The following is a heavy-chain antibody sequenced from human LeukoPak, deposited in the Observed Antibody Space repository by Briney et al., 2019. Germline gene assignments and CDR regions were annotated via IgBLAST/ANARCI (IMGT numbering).Heavy chain of an antibody. Sequence: WGSLRLSCAASGFTFSSYSMNWVRQAPGQGLEWVSSISSSSSYIYYADSVKGRFTISRDNAKNSLYLQINSLRAEDTAVYYCARVRCSGGSCYYNYYMDVWGKGTTVTVSS. CDR3: ARVRCSGGSCYYNYYMDV. CDR1: GFTFSSYS. CDR2: ISSSSSYI. V-gene: IGHV3-21*01. J-gene: IGHJ6*03. D-gene: IGHD2-15*01.